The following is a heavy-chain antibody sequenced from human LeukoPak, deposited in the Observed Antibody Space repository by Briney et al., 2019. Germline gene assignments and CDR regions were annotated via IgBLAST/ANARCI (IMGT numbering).Heavy chain of an antibody. CDR2: INPSGGST. V-gene: IGHV1-46*01. CDR3: ARDREGGLRYFDWLSRLHFDY. CDR1: GGTFSSYA. D-gene: IGHD3-9*01. J-gene: IGHJ4*02. Sequence: GSSVKVSCKASGGTFSSYAISWVRQAPGQGLEWMGIINPSGGSTSYAQKFQGRVTMTRDTSTSTVYMELSSLRSEDTAVYYCARDREGGLRYFDWLSRLHFDYWGQGTLVTVSS.